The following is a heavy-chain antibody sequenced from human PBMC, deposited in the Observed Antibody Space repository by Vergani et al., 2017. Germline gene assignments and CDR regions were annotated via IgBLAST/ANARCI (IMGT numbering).Heavy chain of an antibody. Sequence: EVQLVESGGGLVQPGGSLRLSCAASGFTFSSYWMSWVRQAPGKGLEWVANIKQDGSAKYYVDSVKGRFTISRDNAKNSLYLQLNSLRAEDTAVYYCAIVNWFVDYWGQGTLVTVSS. CDR2: IKQDGSAK. CDR3: AIVNWFVDY. D-gene: IGHD1-1*01. CDR1: GFTFSSYW. V-gene: IGHV3-7*01. J-gene: IGHJ4*02.